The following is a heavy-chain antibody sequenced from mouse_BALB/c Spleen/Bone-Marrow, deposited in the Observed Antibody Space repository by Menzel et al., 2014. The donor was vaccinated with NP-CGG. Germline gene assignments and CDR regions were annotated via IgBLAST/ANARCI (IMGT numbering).Heavy chain of an antibody. D-gene: IGHD1-1*01. J-gene: IGHJ2*01. V-gene: IGHV3-1*02. CDR3: TKEGYGSNFEY. CDR2: MHYSGGS. Sequence: EVQRVESGPDLVNPSQSLSLTCTVTGYSITRGYNWHWIRQFPGNKLEWMGYMHYSGGSNYNPSLKSQISITRDTSKNQFFLQLNPVTAKETATYFCTKEGYGSNFEYRGQGTTLTVTS. CDR1: GYSITRGYN.